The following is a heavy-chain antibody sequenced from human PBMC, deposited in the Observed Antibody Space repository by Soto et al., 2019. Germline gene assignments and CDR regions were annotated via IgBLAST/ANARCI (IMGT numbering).Heavy chain of an antibody. CDR2: IYPGDSDT. J-gene: IGHJ6*02. V-gene: IGHV5-51*01. D-gene: IGHD6-6*01. Sequence: PGESLKIACKGSGYSFTSYWIGWVRQMPGKGLEWMGIIYPGDSDTRYSPSFQGQVTISADKSISTAYLQWSSLKASDTAMYYCARQDSSSSWNYYSYGMDVWGQGTTVTVSS. CDR3: ARQDSSSSWNYYSYGMDV. CDR1: GYSFTSYW.